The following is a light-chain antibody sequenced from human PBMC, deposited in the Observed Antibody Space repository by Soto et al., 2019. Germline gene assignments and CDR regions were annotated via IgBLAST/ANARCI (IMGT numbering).Light chain of an antibody. CDR3: QQYGSSPFT. Sequence: EFVLTQSPGTLSLSPGERATLSCRASQSVSSDLAWYHQKPGQAPRLLIYGASSRATGIPDRFSGSGSGTDFTLTISRLEPEDFAVYYCQQYGSSPFTFGQGTRLEIK. CDR2: GAS. J-gene: IGKJ5*01. CDR1: QSVSSD. V-gene: IGKV3-20*01.